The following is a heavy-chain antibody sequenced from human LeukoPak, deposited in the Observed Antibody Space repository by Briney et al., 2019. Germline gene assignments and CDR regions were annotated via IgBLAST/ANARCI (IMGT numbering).Heavy chain of an antibody. V-gene: IGHV4-59*01. J-gene: IGHJ4*02. CDR3: AREVGATGFDY. CDR2: IYYSGST. Sequence: SETLSLTCTVSGGSISSYYWSWIRQPPGKGLEWIGYIYYSGSTNYNPSLKSRVTISVDTSKNQFSLKLSSVTAADTAVYYCAREVGATGFDYWGQGTLVTVPS. D-gene: IGHD1-26*01. CDR1: GGSISSYY.